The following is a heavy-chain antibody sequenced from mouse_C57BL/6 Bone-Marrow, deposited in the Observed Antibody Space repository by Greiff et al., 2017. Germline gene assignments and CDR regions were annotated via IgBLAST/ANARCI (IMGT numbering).Heavy chain of an antibody. J-gene: IGHJ1*03. CDR2: IDPSDSYT. D-gene: IGHD1-1*01. CDR1: GYTFTSYW. V-gene: IGHV1-50*01. CDR3: ARTFDYYGSSPWWYFDV. Sequence: QVQLQQPGAELVKPGASVKLSCKASGYTFTSYWMQWVKQRPGQGLEWIGEIDPSDSYTNYNQKFKGKATLTVDTSSSTAYMQLSSLTSEDSAVYYCARTFDYYGSSPWWYFDVWGTGTTVTVSS.